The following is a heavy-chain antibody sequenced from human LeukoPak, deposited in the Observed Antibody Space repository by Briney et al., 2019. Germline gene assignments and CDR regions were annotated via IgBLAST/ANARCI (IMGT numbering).Heavy chain of an antibody. CDR3: TPDLPSRSRWSNDW. V-gene: IGHV3-15*07. Sequence: PGGSLRLSCAASGFSLSDAWMNWVRQAPGRGLEWVARIKNKRDGDGADYGAPVKGRFTISRDDRKSTVYLHMNNLKPEDTAVYYCTPDLPSRSRWSNDWWGQGTQVTVSS. J-gene: IGHJ4*02. D-gene: IGHD6-13*01. CDR1: GFSLSDAW. CDR2: IKNKRDGDGA.